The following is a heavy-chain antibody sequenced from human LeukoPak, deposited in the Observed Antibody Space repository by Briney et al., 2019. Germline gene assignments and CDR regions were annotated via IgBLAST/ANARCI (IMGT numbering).Heavy chain of an antibody. CDR2: INPNSGGT. CDR3: ARGLPYYYDSSGYYPGY. D-gene: IGHD3-22*01. V-gene: IGHV1-2*02. CDR1: GYTFTGYY. Sequence: GASVKVSCKASGYTFTGYYIHWVRQAPGQGLEWMGWINPNSGGTNYAQKFQGRVTMTRDTSISTAYMELSRLRSDDTAVYYCARGLPYYYDSSGYYPGYWGQGTLVTVSS. J-gene: IGHJ4*02.